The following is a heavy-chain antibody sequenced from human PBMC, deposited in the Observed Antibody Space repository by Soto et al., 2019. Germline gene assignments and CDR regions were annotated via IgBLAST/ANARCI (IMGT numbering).Heavy chain of an antibody. D-gene: IGHD1-20*01. CDR2: ISGSGGST. CDR1: GFTFSSYA. V-gene: IGHV3-23*01. Sequence: GGSLRLSCAASGFTFSSYAMSWVRQAPGKGLEWVSAISGSGGSTYYADSVKGRFTISRDNSKNTLYLQMNSLRAEDTAVYYCARYPLRYYHYGMDVWGQGTKVTVSS. J-gene: IGHJ6*02. CDR3: ARYPLRYYHYGMDV.